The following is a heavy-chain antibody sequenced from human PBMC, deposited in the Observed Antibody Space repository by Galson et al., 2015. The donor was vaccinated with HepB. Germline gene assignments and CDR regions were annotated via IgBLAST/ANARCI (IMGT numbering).Heavy chain of an antibody. CDR1: GFSFSDHY. D-gene: IGHD1-26*01. J-gene: IGHJ5*02. Sequence: SRRLSCAASGFSFSDHYMDWVRQAPGKGLEWVGRIRNKANSYATEYAASVAGRFTISRDDSQNSLYLQMDGLKTEDTAMYYCAGILRGAGIDPWGQGTLVIVSS. V-gene: IGHV3-72*01. CDR3: AGILRGAGIDP. CDR2: IRNKANSYAT.